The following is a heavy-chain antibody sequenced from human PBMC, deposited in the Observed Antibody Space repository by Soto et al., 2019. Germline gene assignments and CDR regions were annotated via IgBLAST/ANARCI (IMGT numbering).Heavy chain of an antibody. CDR3: AGDYYDSSGYYYSPIYYYYGMDV. CDR1: GGSISSYY. D-gene: IGHD3-22*01. Sequence: PSETLSLTCTVSGGSISSYYWNWIRQPAGKGLEWIGRIYTSGSTNYNPSLKSRVTMSVDTSKNQFSLKLSSVTAAGTAVYYCAGDYYDSSGYYYSPIYYYYGMDVWGQGTTVTVSS. J-gene: IGHJ6*02. V-gene: IGHV4-4*07. CDR2: IYTSGST.